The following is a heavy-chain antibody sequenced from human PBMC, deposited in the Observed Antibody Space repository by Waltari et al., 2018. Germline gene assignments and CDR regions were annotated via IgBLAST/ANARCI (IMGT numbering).Heavy chain of an antibody. J-gene: IGHJ4*02. V-gene: IGHV4-4*02. D-gene: IGHD2-15*01. CDR1: GESLSSSTSW. Sequence: QVQLQQSGPGLVKPSESLSLTCAVSGESLSSSTSWWSWLRQAPGKGLEWIGQIHRSGKTNYNPSLESRVDVSMDTSNNQFSLKLSSATAADTAVYYCARDRGRVLYLDSGGLGTLVTVAP. CDR3: ARDRGRVLYLDS. CDR2: IHRSGKT.